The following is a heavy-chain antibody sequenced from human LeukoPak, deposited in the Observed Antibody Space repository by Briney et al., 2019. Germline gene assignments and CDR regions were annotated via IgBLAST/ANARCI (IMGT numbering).Heavy chain of an antibody. CDR3: ARDRIPAAPSYSYFYMDV. CDR2: IIPIFGTK. V-gene: IGHV1-69*05. J-gene: IGHJ6*03. D-gene: IGHD6-13*01. Sequence: GASVKVSCKASGGDLSRYGISWVRLAPGQGLEWMGGIIPIFGTKNYAQRFQGRVTITTDESTSAVYMELSSLRSEDTAVYYCARDRIPAAPSYSYFYMDVWGKGITVTVSS. CDR1: GGDLSRYG.